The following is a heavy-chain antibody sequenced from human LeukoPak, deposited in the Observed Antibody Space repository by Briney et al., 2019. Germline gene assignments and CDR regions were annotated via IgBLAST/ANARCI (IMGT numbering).Heavy chain of an antibody. CDR3: ARREYSGYVYYFDY. V-gene: IGHV1-2*02. D-gene: IGHD5-12*01. Sequence: ASVKVSCKASGYTFTGYYMHWVRQAPGQGLEWMGWINPNSGGTNYAQKFQGRVTMTRDTSISTAYMELSRLRSDATAVYYCARREYSGYVYYFDYWGQGTLVTVSS. CDR1: GYTFTGYY. J-gene: IGHJ4*02. CDR2: INPNSGGT.